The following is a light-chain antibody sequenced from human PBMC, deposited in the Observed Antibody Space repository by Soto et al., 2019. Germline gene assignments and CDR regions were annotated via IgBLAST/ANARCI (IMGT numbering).Light chain of an antibody. V-gene: IGKV1-5*03. CDR2: KAS. CDR1: QSISSW. CDR3: QPYSTYSRT. Sequence: DVQMTQSPSTLSASVGDRVTITCRASQSISSWLAWYQQKPGKAPNLLIYKASTLESGVPSRVSGSGSGTEFTLTITILQHDDSATNYCQPYSTYSRTFGQGTKVQIQ. J-gene: IGKJ1*01.